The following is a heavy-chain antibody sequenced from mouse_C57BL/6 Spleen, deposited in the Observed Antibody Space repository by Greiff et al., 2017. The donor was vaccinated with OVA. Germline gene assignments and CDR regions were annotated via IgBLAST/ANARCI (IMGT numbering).Heavy chain of an antibody. CDR2: ISYDGSN. J-gene: IGHJ1*03. D-gene: IGHD2-4*01. CDR1: GYSITSGYY. CDR3: ARDDYDAYWYFDV. Sequence: ESGPGLVKPSQSLSLTCSVTGYSITSGYYWNWIRQFPGNKLEWMGYISYDGSNNYNPSLKNRISITRDTSKNQFFLKLNSVTTEDTATYYCARDDYDAYWYFDVWGTGTTVTVSS. V-gene: IGHV3-6*01.